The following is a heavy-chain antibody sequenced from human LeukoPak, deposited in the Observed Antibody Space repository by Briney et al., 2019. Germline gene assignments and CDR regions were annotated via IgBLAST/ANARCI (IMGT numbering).Heavy chain of an antibody. D-gene: IGHD2-15*01. CDR2: IGSGGSTK. CDR3: ARGSEGYCSGGGCYYGMDV. Sequence: PGGSLRLSCAASGFTFSDYYMTWIRQAPGKGLEWISYIGSGGSTKYYADSVKGRFTISRDNAENSLYLQMNSLRAEDTAVYYCARGSEGYCSGGGCYYGMDVWGQGTTVTVSS. J-gene: IGHJ6*01. V-gene: IGHV3-11*04. CDR1: GFTFSDYY.